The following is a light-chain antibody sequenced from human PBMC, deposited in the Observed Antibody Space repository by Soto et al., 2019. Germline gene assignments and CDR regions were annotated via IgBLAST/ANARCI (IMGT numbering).Light chain of an antibody. CDR3: QQYGTSEII. CDR1: QSVSNY. Sequence: VVTQSPPTLSVSPGERATLSCRASQSVSNYLAWYQQKPGQAPRLHIYDASNRATGIPARFSGSGSGTDFTLTITRLEPEDFAVFYCQQYGTSEIIFGQGTRLEI. V-gene: IGKV3-11*01. CDR2: DAS. J-gene: IGKJ5*01.